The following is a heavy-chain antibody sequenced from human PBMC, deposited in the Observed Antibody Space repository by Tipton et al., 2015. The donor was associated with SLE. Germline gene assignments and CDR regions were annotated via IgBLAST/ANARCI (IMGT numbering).Heavy chain of an antibody. CDR2: IYYTGST. Sequence: TLSLTCSVSGDSISDSTYYWGWIRQPPGKGLEWIGNIYYTGSTSYNPSLKSRVSMSIDTSMSQFSLRLNSVTAADTAVYYCARDWVGFDHWGQGTLVTVSS. J-gene: IGHJ4*02. V-gene: IGHV4-39*07. CDR3: ARDWVGFDH. D-gene: IGHD3-10*01. CDR1: GDSISDSTYY.